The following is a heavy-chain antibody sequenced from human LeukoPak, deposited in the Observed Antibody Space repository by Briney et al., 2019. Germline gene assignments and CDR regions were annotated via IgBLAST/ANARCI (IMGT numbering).Heavy chain of an antibody. CDR2: ISAYNGNT. CDR1: GYTFTSYG. Sequence: ASVKVSCKASGYTFTSYGISWVRQALGQGLEWMGWISAYNGNTNYAQKLQGRVTMTTDTSTSTAYMELRSLRSDDTAVYYCARDGAHYDFWSGYKKQDDAFDIWGQGTMVTVSS. D-gene: IGHD3-3*01. CDR3: ARDGAHYDFWSGYKKQDDAFDI. V-gene: IGHV1-18*01. J-gene: IGHJ3*02.